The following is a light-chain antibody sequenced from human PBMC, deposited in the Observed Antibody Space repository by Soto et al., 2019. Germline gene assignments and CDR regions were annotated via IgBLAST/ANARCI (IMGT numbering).Light chain of an antibody. CDR2: AAS. CDR3: LQYYNFSWK. CDR1: QDIRNT. V-gene: IGKV1-6*01. J-gene: IGKJ1*01. Sequence: AIQMTQSPSSLSASVGDRVAISCRASQDIRNTLAWYQQKPGEAPKLLIFAASNLQSGVPSRFSGSASVTEFTLAITGLQPEDFATYYCLQYYNFSWKFGQGTEADIK.